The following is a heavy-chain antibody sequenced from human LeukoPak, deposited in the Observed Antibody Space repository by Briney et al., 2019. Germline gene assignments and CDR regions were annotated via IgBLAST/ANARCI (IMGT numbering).Heavy chain of an antibody. D-gene: IGHD3-16*02. Sequence: SETLSLTCTVSGASISNYYWNWLRQSPGKGLEWIGSIYYSGSTYYNPSLKSRVTISVDTSKNQFSLKLSSVTAADTAVYYCASTFRGVIYYWGQGTLVTVSS. CDR3: ASTFRGVIYY. V-gene: IGHV4-59*05. J-gene: IGHJ4*02. CDR1: GASISNYY. CDR2: IYYSGST.